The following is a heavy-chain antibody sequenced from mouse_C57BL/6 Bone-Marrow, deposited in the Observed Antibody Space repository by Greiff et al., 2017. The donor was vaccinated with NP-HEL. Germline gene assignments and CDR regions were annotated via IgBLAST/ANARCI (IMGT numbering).Heavy chain of an antibody. CDR2: IYPRSGNT. V-gene: IGHV1-81*01. D-gene: IGHD1-1*01. CDR3: AKVGDYYGLRD. J-gene: IGHJ4*01. Sequence: QVQLQQSGAELVRPGASVKLSCKASGYTFTSYGISWVKQSTGQGLEWIGEIYPRSGNTYYNEKFKGKATLTADKSSSTAYMELRSLTSEDSAVYFCAKVGDYYGLRDWGQGTSVTVSS. CDR1: GYTFTSYG.